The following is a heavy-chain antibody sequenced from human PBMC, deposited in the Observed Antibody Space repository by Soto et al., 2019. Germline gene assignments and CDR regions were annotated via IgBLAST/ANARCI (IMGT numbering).Heavy chain of an antibody. J-gene: IGHJ4*02. D-gene: IGHD3-10*01. Sequence: QPPGKGLEWIGSIYYSGSTYYNPSLKSRVTISVDTSKNQFSLKLSSVTAADTAVYYCAGYGSGSYYNDYWGQGTLVTVSS. CDR2: IYYSGST. CDR3: AGYGSGSYYNDY. V-gene: IGHV4-39*01.